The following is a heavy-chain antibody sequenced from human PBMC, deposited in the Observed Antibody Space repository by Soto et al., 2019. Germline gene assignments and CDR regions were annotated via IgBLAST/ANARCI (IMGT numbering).Heavy chain of an antibody. V-gene: IGHV1-2*02. Sequence: QVQLVQSGAEVKKPGASVKVSYVASGYTFTDHYIHWVRQAPGQGLEWMGWINPHSGDTIYAQKFQGRVTLTRDTSISTAYMELNRLRSDDTAVYYCARGRTVNFYGMDVWGQGTTVTVSS. D-gene: IGHD4-17*01. CDR2: INPHSGDT. J-gene: IGHJ6*02. CDR1: GYTFTDHY. CDR3: ARGRTVNFYGMDV.